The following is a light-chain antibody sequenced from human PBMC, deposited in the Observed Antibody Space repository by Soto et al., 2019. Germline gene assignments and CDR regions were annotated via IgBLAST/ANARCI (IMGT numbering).Light chain of an antibody. J-gene: IGLJ1*01. CDR3: ATWDDSLNGYV. CDR2: KNN. CDR1: SSNIGSDS. Sequence: QSVLTQPPSASGIPGQRVTISCSGSSSNIGSDSVNWYQQLPGTAPKLLIHKNNHRPSGVPDRFSGSRSGTSASLAISGLQSEDEADYYCATWDDSLNGYVFGTGTKVT. V-gene: IGLV1-44*01.